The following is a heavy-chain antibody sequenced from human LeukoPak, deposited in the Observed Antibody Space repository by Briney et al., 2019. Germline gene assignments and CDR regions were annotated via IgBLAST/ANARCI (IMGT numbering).Heavy chain of an antibody. CDR3: AREEGYCSSTSCYQGDAFDI. J-gene: IGHJ3*02. CDR2: MFYNGNT. Sequence: PGTLSLTCTVSGGSITSSKYYWGWVRQPPGKGLEWIASMFYNGNTYYNPSLKSRVSTSVDTSKNQFSLKLSSVTAADTAVYYCAREEGYCSSTSCYQGDAFDIWGQGTMVTVSS. V-gene: IGHV4-39*07. D-gene: IGHD2-2*01. CDR1: GGSITSSKYY.